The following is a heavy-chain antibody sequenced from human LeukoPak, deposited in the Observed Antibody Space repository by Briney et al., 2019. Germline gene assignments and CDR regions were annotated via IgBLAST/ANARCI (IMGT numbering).Heavy chain of an antibody. J-gene: IGHJ4*02. CDR1: GFTFSDYY. D-gene: IGHD6-19*01. CDR3: ARVGREEQWLLGHDY. Sequence: PGGSLRLSCAASGFTFSDYYMSWIRQAPGKGLEWLSYISSGGSGIYYADSVKGRFTISRDNAKNSLYLQMNSLRGEDTAVYYCARVGREEQWLLGHDYWGQGTLVTVSS. V-gene: IGHV3-11*04. CDR2: ISSGGSGI.